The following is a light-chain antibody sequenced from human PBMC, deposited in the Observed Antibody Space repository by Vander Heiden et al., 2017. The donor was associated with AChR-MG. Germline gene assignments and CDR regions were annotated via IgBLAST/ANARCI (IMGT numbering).Light chain of an antibody. CDR2: KAS. Sequence: DIPMTQSPSTLSASVGDRVTIPCRASQSVSSWLTWYQQKPGKAPKILIDKASSLETGVPSRFSGSGAGTEFTLTISSLQPEDFGTYYCQQYSSFPVTFGQGTRLDIK. V-gene: IGKV1-5*03. CDR3: QQYSSFPVT. CDR1: QSVSSW. J-gene: IGKJ5*01.